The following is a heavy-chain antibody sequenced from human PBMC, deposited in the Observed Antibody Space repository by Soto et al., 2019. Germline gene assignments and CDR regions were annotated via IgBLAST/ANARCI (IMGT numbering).Heavy chain of an antibody. V-gene: IGHV3-33*01. CDR1: GFTFNTYS. CDR3: ARAGGTTVTGLWHFDS. J-gene: IGHJ4*02. Sequence: QVQLAESGGGVLQPGRSLRLSCEASGFTFNTYSMHWVRQPPGKGLEWLAAIWYDGTQKYYADSVKGRFIISRDNYKKTLYLEMNSLRAEDTAVYYCARAGGTTVTGLWHFDSWGKGTLVTVSS. D-gene: IGHD4-17*01. CDR2: IWYDGTQK.